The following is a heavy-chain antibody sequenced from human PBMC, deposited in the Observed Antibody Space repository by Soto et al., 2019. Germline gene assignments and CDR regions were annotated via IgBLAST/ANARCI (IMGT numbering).Heavy chain of an antibody. CDR2: INHSGST. CDR1: GGSFSGYY. CDR3: ARAIVVVPAAHSYYDFWSGQYKGYYYMDV. V-gene: IGHV4-34*01. J-gene: IGHJ6*03. Sequence: SETLSLTCAVYGGSFSGYYWSWIRRPPGKGLEWIGEINHSGSTNYNPSLKSRVTISVDTSKNQFSLKLSSVTAADTAVYYCARAIVVVPAAHSYYDFWSGQYKGYYYMDVWGKGTTVTVSS. D-gene: IGHD3-3*01.